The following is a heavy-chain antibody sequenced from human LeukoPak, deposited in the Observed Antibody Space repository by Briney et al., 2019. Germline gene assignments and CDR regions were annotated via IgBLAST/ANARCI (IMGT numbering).Heavy chain of an antibody. CDR3: ARYLDYYDSSGIYWYFDL. D-gene: IGHD3-22*01. CDR1: GYTFTGYG. CDR2: ISAYNGNT. J-gene: IGHJ2*01. V-gene: IGHV1-18*01. Sequence: ASVKVSCKASGYTFTGYGISWVRQAPGQGLEWMGWISAYNGNTNYAQKLQGRVTMTTDTSTSTAYMELRSLRSDDTAVYYCARYLDYYDSSGIYWYFDLWGRGTLVTVSS.